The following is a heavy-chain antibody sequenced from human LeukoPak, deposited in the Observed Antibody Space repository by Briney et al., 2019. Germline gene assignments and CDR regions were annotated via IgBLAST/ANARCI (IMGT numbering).Heavy chain of an antibody. V-gene: IGHV4-59*02. CDR3: ARNRGFCSGGSCYGWFDP. CDR1: GGSVSSYY. CDR2: IYYGGST. Sequence: SETLSLTCTVSGGSVSSYYLSWIRQPPGKGLEWIGYIYYGGSTNYNPSFKSRVTISADTSKNQFSLKLTSVTTADTAVYYCARNRGFCSGGSCYGWFDPWGQGTLVLVSS. D-gene: IGHD2-15*01. J-gene: IGHJ5*02.